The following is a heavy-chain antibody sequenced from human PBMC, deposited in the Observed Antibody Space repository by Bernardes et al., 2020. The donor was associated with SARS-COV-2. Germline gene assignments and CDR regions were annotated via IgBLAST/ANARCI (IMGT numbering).Heavy chain of an antibody. CDR1: GGSISSGSYY. CDR2: IYTSGST. D-gene: IGHD3-9*01. V-gene: IGHV4-61*02. J-gene: IGHJ6*02. Sequence: SETLSLTCTVSGGSISSGSYYWSWLRQPDGMGLEWIGRIYTSGSTNYNPSLKSRVTISVDTSKNQFSLKLSSVTAADTAVYYCARDGSAYYDILTGYGYYYYYYGMDVWGQGTTVTVSS. CDR3: ARDGSAYYDILTGYGYYYYYYGMDV.